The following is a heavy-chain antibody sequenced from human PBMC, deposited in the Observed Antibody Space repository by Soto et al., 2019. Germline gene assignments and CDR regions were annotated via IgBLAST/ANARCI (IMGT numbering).Heavy chain of an antibody. CDR3: ARHSYNWNYYYYYYMDV. J-gene: IGHJ6*03. D-gene: IGHD1-20*01. V-gene: IGHV5-51*01. Sequence: PGESLKISCKGSGYSFTSYWIGWVCQMPGKGLEWMGIIYPGDSDTRYSPSFQGQVTISADESISTAYLQWSSLKASDTAMYYCARHSYNWNYYYYYYMDVWGKGTTVTVSS. CDR1: GYSFTSYW. CDR2: IYPGDSDT.